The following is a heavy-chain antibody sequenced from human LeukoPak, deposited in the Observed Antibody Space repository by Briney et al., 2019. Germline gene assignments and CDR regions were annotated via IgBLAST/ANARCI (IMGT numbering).Heavy chain of an antibody. CDR2: ISSSSSYI. CDR1: GFTFSSYS. V-gene: IGHV3-21*01. D-gene: IGHD5-18*01. J-gene: IGHJ4*02. CDR3: ASSFLDLDDTVTPFVY. Sequence: GGSLRLSRAASGFTFSSYSMNWVRQAPGKGLEWVSSISSSSSYIYYADSVKGRFTISRDNAKNTLYLQMNSLRAEDTAVYYCASSFLDLDDTVTPFVYWGQGTLVTVSS.